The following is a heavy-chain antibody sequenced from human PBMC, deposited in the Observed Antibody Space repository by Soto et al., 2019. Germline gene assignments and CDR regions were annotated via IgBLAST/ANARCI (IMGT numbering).Heavy chain of an antibody. V-gene: IGHV3-7*01. CDR2: IKTDGSEE. CDR1: GLTFRTYL. CDR3: ATYHDSDWVTYRFRH. Sequence: EVQLVESGGDLVQPGGSLKLSCRTSGLTFRTYLMSWVRQAPGKGLEWVANIKTDGSEEYYADSVEGRFTISRDNTKNSLYLQMNSLRADDTAMYYYATYHDSDWVTYRFRHWGQGTLVTVSS. J-gene: IGHJ4*02. D-gene: IGHD3-16*02.